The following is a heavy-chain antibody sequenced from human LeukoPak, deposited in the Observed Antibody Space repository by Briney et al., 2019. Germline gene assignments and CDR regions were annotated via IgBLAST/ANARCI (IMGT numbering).Heavy chain of an antibody. CDR1: GFTFSSYA. CDR3: EVPARAY. J-gene: IGHJ4*02. Sequence: GGSLRLSCAASGFTFSSYAMHWVRQAPGKGLEWVAVISYDGSNKYYADSVKGRFTISRDNSKNTLYLQMNSLRAEDTAVYYCEVPARAYWGQGTLVTVSS. V-gene: IGHV3-30-3*01. CDR2: ISYDGSNK. D-gene: IGHD2-2*01.